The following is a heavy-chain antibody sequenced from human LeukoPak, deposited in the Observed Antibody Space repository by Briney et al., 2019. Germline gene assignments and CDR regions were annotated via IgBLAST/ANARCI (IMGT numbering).Heavy chain of an antibody. Sequence: GGSLRLSCAASGTTFNTHGMSWVRQAPGRGPEWVSSIGANTDDTYYAESVKGRFTISRDRSKNTIYLQMSSLRVEDTAVYYCAKNGRILDVRGQGTTVTVSS. V-gene: IGHV3-23*01. CDR1: GTTFNTHG. D-gene: IGHD2-8*01. CDR3: AKNGRILDV. J-gene: IGHJ6*02. CDR2: IGANTDDT.